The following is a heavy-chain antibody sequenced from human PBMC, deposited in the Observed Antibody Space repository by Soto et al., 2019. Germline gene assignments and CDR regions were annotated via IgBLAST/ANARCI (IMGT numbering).Heavy chain of an antibody. V-gene: IGHV4-30-2*03. D-gene: IGHD7-27*01. CDR1: GGSISSGGYS. Sequence: SETLSLTCAVSGGSISSGGYSWSWIRQPPGKGLEWIGSIFYSGTTYYNPSLKSRVTISVDTPKNQFSLKLSSVTAADTAVYYCVRSKTGDLSPIGNWGQGTPVTVS. CDR3: VRSKTGDLSPIGN. J-gene: IGHJ4*02. CDR2: IFYSGTT.